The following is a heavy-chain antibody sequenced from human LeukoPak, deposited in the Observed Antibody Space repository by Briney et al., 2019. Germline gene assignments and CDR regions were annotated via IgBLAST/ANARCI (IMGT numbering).Heavy chain of an antibody. D-gene: IGHD6-19*01. CDR1: GGTFSSYA. V-gene: IGHV1-46*01. CDR2: INPSGGST. Sequence: ASVKVSCKASGGTFSSYAISWVRQATGQRGDWMAIINPSGGSTSYAQKFQGRVTMTRDTSTSTVYMELSSLRSEDTAVYYCAREPGIAVAGTDYYYYGMDVWGQGATVTVSS. J-gene: IGHJ6*02. CDR3: AREPGIAVAGTDYYYYGMDV.